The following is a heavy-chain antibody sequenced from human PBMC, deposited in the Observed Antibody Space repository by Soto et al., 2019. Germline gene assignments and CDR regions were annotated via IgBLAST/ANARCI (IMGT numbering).Heavy chain of an antibody. V-gene: IGHV1-69*01. Sequence: QVQLVQSGAEVKKPGSSVKVSCKASGGIFSTYAISWLRRAPGQGLEWMGGIIPIFGTPNYAQRFPGRVTITADESTSTAYAELSRLRSEDTAVYYCARDRYDYGSGNYYNRIDFWGQGTLVTVS. CDR2: IIPIFGTP. D-gene: IGHD3-10*01. J-gene: IGHJ4*02. CDR3: ARDRYDYGSGNYYNRIDF. CDR1: GGIFSTYA.